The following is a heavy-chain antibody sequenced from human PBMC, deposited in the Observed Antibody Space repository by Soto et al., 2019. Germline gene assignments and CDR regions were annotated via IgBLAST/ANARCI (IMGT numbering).Heavy chain of an antibody. D-gene: IGHD6-19*01. CDR2: IIPIFGTA. V-gene: IGHV1-69*13. Sequence: GASVKVSCKASGGTFSSYAISWVRQAPGQGLEWMGGIIPIFGTANYAQKFQGRVTITADESTSTAYMELSSLRSEDTAVYYCARSGNAVAVHHYWYFDLWGRGTLVIVSS. CDR1: GGTFSSYA. J-gene: IGHJ2*01. CDR3: ARSGNAVAVHHYWYFDL.